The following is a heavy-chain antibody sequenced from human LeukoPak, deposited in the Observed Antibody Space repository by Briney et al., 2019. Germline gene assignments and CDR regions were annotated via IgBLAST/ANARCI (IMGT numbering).Heavy chain of an antibody. D-gene: IGHD3-16*01. Sequence: GASVKVSCKASGGTFSSYAICWVRQAPGQGLEWMGRIIPILGIANYAQKFQGRVTITADKSTSTAYMELSSLRSEDTAVYYCARGGLLTYYYYGMDVWGQGTTVTVSS. J-gene: IGHJ6*02. CDR1: GGTFSSYA. V-gene: IGHV1-69*04. CDR2: IIPILGIA. CDR3: ARGGLLTYYYYGMDV.